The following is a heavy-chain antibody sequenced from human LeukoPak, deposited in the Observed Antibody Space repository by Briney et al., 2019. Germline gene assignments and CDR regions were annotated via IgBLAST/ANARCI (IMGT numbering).Heavy chain of an antibody. CDR3: AISFMTTVTLFDY. CDR2: ISNDGGSI. Sequence: GGSLRLSCATSGFSFNSYAMSWVRQAPGKGPEWVSGISNDGGSIYYAQSAKGRFTISRDNSKNTLYLQMNSLRAEDTAVYYCAISFMTTVTLFDYWGQGTLVTVSS. V-gene: IGHV3-23*01. D-gene: IGHD4-17*01. J-gene: IGHJ4*02. CDR1: GFSFNSYA.